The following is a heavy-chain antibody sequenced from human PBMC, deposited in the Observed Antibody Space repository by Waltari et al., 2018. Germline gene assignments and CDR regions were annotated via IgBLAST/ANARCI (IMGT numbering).Heavy chain of an antibody. CDR2: INSDGSST. CDR3: ARAILITFGGGSAFDV. CDR1: GFTFSNYW. V-gene: IGHV3-74*01. J-gene: IGHJ3*01. D-gene: IGHD3-16*01. Sequence: EVQLVEAGGGLVQPGGSLRLSCEASGFTFSNYWMHWVRQAPGEGPICVARINSDGSSTRYSDSVKGRFTISRDSAKNTVFLQMNSLRAEDTAVYYCARAILITFGGGSAFDVWGQGTMVTVSS.